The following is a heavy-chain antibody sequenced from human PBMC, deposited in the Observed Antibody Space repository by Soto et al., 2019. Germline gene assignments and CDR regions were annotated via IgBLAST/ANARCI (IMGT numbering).Heavy chain of an antibody. D-gene: IGHD3-22*01. CDR3: ARSNYYDSSLPFDY. V-gene: IGHV1-69*13. Sequence: ASVKVSCKASGGTFSSYAISWVRQAPGQGLEWMGGIIPIFGTANYAQKFQGRVTITADESTSTAYMELSSLRSEDTAVYYCARSNYYDSSLPFDYWGQGTLVTVSS. CDR2: IIPIFGTA. CDR1: GGTFSSYA. J-gene: IGHJ4*02.